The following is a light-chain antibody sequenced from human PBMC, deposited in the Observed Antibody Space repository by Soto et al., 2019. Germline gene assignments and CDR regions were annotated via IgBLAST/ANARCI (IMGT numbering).Light chain of an antibody. V-gene: IGLV1-44*01. CDR1: SSNIGINT. J-gene: IGLJ3*02. CDR2: GTN. Sequence: QSVLTQPPSASGTPGQRVTSSCSGSSSNIGINTVNWYQQLPGTAPKLLIYGTNQRPSGVPDRFSGSKSGTSGSLAISGLQSEDEADYYCAAWDDGLNGWVFGGGTKVTVL. CDR3: AAWDDGLNGWV.